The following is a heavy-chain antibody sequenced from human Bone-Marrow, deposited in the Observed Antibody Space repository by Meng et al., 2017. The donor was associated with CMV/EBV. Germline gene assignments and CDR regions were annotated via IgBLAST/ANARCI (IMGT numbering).Heavy chain of an antibody. D-gene: IGHD4-23*01. CDR3: ARDVPTVVTHDAFDI. CDR1: GFTFDDYA. J-gene: IGHJ3*02. Sequence: SLKISCAASGFTFDDYAMHWVRQAPGKGLEWVSGISWNSGSIGYADSVKGRFTISRDNAKNSLYLQMNSLRAEDTAVYYCARDVPTVVTHDAFDIWGQGTMVTVSS. V-gene: IGHV3-9*01. CDR2: ISWNSGSI.